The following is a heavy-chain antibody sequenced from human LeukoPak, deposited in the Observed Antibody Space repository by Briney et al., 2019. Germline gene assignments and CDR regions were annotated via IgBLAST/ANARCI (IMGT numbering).Heavy chain of an antibody. CDR1: GFTFSSYA. Sequence: PGGSLRLSCAASGFTFSSYAMSWVRQAPGKGLEWVSAISGSGGSTYYADSVKGRFTISRDNSKNTLYLQMNSLRAEDTAVYYCAKDPTTCYYGSGSPDYWGQGTLVTVSS. CDR2: ISGSGGST. V-gene: IGHV3-23*01. D-gene: IGHD3-10*01. J-gene: IGHJ4*02. CDR3: AKDPTTCYYGSGSPDY.